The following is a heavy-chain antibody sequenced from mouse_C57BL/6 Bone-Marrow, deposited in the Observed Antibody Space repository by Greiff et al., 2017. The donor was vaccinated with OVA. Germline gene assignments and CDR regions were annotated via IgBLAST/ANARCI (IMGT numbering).Heavy chain of an antibody. Sequence: DVMLVESGGGLVQPGGSLKLSCAASGFTFSDYYMYWVRQTPEKRLEWVAYISNGGGSTYYPDTVKGRFTISRDNAKNTLYLQMSRLKSEDTAMYYCARHERGYFDVWGTGTTVTVSS. V-gene: IGHV5-12*01. CDR1: GFTFSDYY. CDR3: ARHERGYFDV. J-gene: IGHJ1*03. CDR2: ISNGGGST.